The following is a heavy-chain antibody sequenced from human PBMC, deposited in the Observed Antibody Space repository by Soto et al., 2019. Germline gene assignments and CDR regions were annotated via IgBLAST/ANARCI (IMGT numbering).Heavy chain of an antibody. CDR3: GRGRSGEIVVFY. J-gene: IGHJ4*02. CDR1: GYTFTGYY. D-gene: IGHD1-26*01. V-gene: IGHV1-2*02. CDR2: ISPKSGGA. Sequence: ASVKGSCKASGYTFTGYYIHWVRQAPGQGLEWVGEISPKSGGARYAQKFQGRVTMTKDTSITTVYMELSNLSPDDTAVYYCGRGRSGEIVVFYWGQGTLVTVSS.